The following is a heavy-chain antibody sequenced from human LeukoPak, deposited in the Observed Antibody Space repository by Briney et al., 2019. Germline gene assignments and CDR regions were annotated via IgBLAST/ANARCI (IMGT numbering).Heavy chain of an antibody. D-gene: IGHD6-19*01. CDR2: ISAYNGNT. CDR1: GYTFTRNG. Sequence: ASVKVSCKASGYTFTRNGISWVRQAPGQGLERMGWISAYNGNTNYAQKFQGRVTMTTDTSTSTAYMELRSLRFDDTAVYYCARKGSRDSGWSGDDAFDIWGQGTMVTVSS. V-gene: IGHV1-18*01. CDR3: ARKGSRDSGWSGDDAFDI. J-gene: IGHJ3*02.